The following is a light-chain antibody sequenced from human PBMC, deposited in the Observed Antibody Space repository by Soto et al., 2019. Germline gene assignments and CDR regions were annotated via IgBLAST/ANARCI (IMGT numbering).Light chain of an antibody. CDR1: QSLNIW. Sequence: DIEMTQSPSTLPASVGDRVTITCRPTQSLNIWLAWYKQKPGKAPKLLSSKASSLESGVPSRFRGSGSGTEFSLAISSLQPDDFAIYYCQQYKAYPYTFGQGTRLEIK. CDR2: KAS. V-gene: IGKV1-5*03. CDR3: QQYKAYPYT. J-gene: IGKJ5*01.